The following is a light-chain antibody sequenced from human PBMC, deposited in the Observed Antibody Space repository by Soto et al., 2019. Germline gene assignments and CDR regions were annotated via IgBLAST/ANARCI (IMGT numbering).Light chain of an antibody. CDR2: EVN. CDR1: SSNVGSYKL. CDR3: CSSGGSPTYV. J-gene: IGLJ1*01. V-gene: IGLV2-23*02. Sequence: QSGLSQPASASGSPGQSITISCTGTSSNVGSYKLVSWYQQHPGKAPKLMIFEVNKRPSGVSNRFSGSKSGNTASLTISGLKVEDEADYYCCSSGGSPTYVFGTGTKVTVL.